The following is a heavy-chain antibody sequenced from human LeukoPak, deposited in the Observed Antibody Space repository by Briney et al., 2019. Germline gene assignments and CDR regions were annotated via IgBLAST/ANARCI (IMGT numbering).Heavy chain of an antibody. CDR3: ARGRPYKLHY. Sequence: SETLSLTCAVYGGSFSGYYWSWIRQPPGKGLEWIGEINHSGSTNYNPSLKSRVTISVDTSKNQFSLKLSSVTAADTAVYYCARGRPYKLHYWGQGTLVTVSS. J-gene: IGHJ4*02. CDR2: INHSGST. D-gene: IGHD1-1*01. V-gene: IGHV4-34*01. CDR1: GGSFSGYY.